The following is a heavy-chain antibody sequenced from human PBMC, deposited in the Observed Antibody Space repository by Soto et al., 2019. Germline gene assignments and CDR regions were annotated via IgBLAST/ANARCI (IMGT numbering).Heavy chain of an antibody. Sequence: PSETLSLTCTVSGDSIRPYYWTWIWQPPWKGLEWIGYVYYSGSVNYKSSLKSRVTMSVDTSKNQFSLRLNSVTAADTAVYYCARVTYDSFTAYSYYFDYWGQGTLVTVSS. CDR3: ARVTYDSFTAYSYYFDY. CDR1: GDSIRPYY. CDR2: VYYSGSV. J-gene: IGHJ4*02. V-gene: IGHV4-59*01. D-gene: IGHD3-9*01.